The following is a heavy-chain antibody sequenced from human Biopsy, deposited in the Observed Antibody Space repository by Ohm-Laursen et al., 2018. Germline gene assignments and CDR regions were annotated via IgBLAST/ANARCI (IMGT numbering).Heavy chain of an antibody. CDR2: FDREERKT. V-gene: IGHV1-24*01. Sequence: ASVKVSCKVSGYTLTELSIHWVRQTGGKGLEWMGGFDREERKTVYAEKFQGRVTMTEDTSTDTVYMEVTSLRSDDTAVYYCATGPYYDTRFYYNVRPFYFWGQGTLVTVSS. D-gene: IGHD3-10*01. CDR3: ATGPYYDTRFYYNVRPFYF. J-gene: IGHJ4*02. CDR1: GYTLTELS.